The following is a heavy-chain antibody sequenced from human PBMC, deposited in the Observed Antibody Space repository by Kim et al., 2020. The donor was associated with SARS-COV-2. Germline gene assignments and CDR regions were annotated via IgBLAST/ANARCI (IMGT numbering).Heavy chain of an antibody. CDR2: IWYDGSNK. J-gene: IGHJ4*02. CDR3: AKDFGGSSWYADY. CDR1: GFTFSSYA. V-gene: IGHV3-33*06. D-gene: IGHD6-13*01. Sequence: GGSLRLSCAASGFTFSSYAMHWVRQAPGKGLEWVAVIWYDGSNKYYADSVKGRFTISRDNSKNTLYLQMNSLRAEDTAVYYCAKDFGGSSWYADYWGQGTLVTVSS.